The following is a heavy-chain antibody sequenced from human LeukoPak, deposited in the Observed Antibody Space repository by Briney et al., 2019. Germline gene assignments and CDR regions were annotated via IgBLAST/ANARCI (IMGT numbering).Heavy chain of an antibody. CDR3: ARNSRGYSYEIDY. CDR2: IYYSGST. V-gene: IGHV4-39*01. CDR1: GGSISSSSYY. Sequence: PSETLSLTCTVSGGSISSSSYYWGWIRQPPGKGLEWIGSIYYSGSTYYNPSLKSRVTISVDTSKNQFSLKLSSVTAADTAVYYCARNSRGYSYEIDYWGQGTLVTVSS. J-gene: IGHJ4*02. D-gene: IGHD5-18*01.